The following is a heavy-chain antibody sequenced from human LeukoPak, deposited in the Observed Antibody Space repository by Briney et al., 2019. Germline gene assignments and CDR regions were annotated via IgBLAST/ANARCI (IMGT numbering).Heavy chain of an antibody. Sequence: SETLSLTCTVSGGSISSGGYYWSWIRQHPGKGLEWIGYIYYSGSTYYNPSLKSRVTISVDTSKNQFSLKLSSVTAADTAVYYCARELGDVAAASSGRDSYYYYYGIDVWGQGTTVTVSS. CDR2: IYYSGST. D-gene: IGHD6-13*01. J-gene: IGHJ6*02. CDR3: ARELGDVAAASSGRDSYYYYYGIDV. V-gene: IGHV4-31*03. CDR1: GGSISSGGYY.